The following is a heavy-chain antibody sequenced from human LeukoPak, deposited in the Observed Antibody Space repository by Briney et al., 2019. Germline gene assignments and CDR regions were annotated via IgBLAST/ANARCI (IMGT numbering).Heavy chain of an antibody. V-gene: IGHV3-7*03. J-gene: IGHJ4*02. D-gene: IGHD4-17*01. CDR1: GFTFSSYW. CDR3: ARDWFNGDYDRFDY. CDR2: INQDGSQK. Sequence: GGSLRLSCAVSGFTFSSYWMSWFRQAPGKGLEWVANINQDGSQKFSVDSVKGRFTISRDNAKNSLSLQMNSLRVEDTAVYYCARDWFNGDYDRFDYWGQGTLVTVSS.